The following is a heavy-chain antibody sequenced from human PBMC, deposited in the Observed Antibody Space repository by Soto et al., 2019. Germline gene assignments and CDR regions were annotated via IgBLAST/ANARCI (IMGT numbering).Heavy chain of an antibody. CDR2: ISHTGSP. D-gene: IGHD1-1*01. V-gene: IGHV4-39*01. J-gene: IGHJ4*02. Sequence: LQLQESGPGLVKPSETLSLTCTVSGGSRSNSDYFWAWMRQPPVKGLEWVGTISHTGSPRYNPSLKSRVTISVDTSKNQFSLRLPSVTAADTAVFYCASQLESTTYFDYWGRGTLVTVSS. CDR3: ASQLESTTYFDY. CDR1: GGSRSNSDYF.